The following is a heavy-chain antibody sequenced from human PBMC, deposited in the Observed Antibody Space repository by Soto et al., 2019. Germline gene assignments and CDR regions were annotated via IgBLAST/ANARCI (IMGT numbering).Heavy chain of an antibody. J-gene: IGHJ5*02. D-gene: IGHD3-3*01. V-gene: IGHV1-3*01. Sequence: QVQLVQSGAEVKKPGASVRISCKASGYTFTGYALHWVRQAPGQRLEWVGWVNAGTGNTRYSENFQGRVTITRDTSASTVYMDLYSLRSDDTALYSCASAPLYYDFWSGSSSWGQGTLVTVSS. CDR2: VNAGTGNT. CDR1: GYTFTGYA. CDR3: ASAPLYYDFWSGSSS.